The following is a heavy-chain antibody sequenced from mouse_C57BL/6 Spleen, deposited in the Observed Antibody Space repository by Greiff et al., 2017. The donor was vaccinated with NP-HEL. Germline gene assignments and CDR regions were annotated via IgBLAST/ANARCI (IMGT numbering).Heavy chain of an antibody. Sequence: QVQLQHSGPGLVQPSQSLSITCTVSGFSLTSYGVHWVRQSPGKGLEWLGVIWSGGSTDYNAAFISRLSISKDNSKSQVFFKMNSLQADDTAIYYCARNYYYGSSYDRYAMDYWGQGTSVTVSS. CDR3: ARNYYYGSSYDRYAMDY. CDR1: GFSLTSYG. V-gene: IGHV2-2*01. CDR2: IWSGGST. D-gene: IGHD1-1*01. J-gene: IGHJ4*01.